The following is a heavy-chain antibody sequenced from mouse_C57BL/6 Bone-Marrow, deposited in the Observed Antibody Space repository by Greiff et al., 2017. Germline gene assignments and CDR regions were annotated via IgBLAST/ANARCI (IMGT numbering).Heavy chain of an antibody. CDR2: IRNKANGYTT. D-gene: IGHD4-1*02. CDR1: GFTFTDYY. Sequence: DVMLVESGGGLVQPGGSLSLSCAASGFTFTDYYMSWVRQPPGKALEWLGFIRNKANGYTTEYSASVKGRFTISRDNSQSILYLQMNALRAEDSATYYCARSPSPSTGTLDYFDYWGQGTTLTVSS. V-gene: IGHV7-3*01. J-gene: IGHJ2*01. CDR3: ARSPSPSTGTLDYFDY.